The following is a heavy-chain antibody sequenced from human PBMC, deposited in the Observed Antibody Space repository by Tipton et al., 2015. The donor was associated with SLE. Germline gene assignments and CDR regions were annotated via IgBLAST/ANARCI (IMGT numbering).Heavy chain of an antibody. CDR3: TSRRYSSGWYEDY. CDR2: IKSKTDGGTT. Sequence: SLRLSCAASGFTFNNAWMNWVRQAPGKGLEWVGRIKSKTDGGTTDYAAPVKGRFTISRNDSKNTLYLQMNSLKTEDTAVYYCTSRRYSSGWYEDYWGQGTLVTVSS. CDR1: GFTFNNAW. J-gene: IGHJ4*02. D-gene: IGHD6-19*01. V-gene: IGHV3-15*07.